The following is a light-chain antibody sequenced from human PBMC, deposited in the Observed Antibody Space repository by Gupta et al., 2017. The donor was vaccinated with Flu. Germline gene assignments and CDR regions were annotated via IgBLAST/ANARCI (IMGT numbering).Light chain of an antibody. Sequence: VTISCTGTSSDVGVYNYVSWYQQHPATAPMLMSDEVTKRPSGVPDLCTATKSGTTALINGSGLQADDEAYYYCSSYESSNIWVFGTGTKLTVL. CDR2: EVT. CDR3: SSYESSNIWV. CDR1: SSDVGVYNY. J-gene: IGLJ1*01. V-gene: IGLV2-8*01.